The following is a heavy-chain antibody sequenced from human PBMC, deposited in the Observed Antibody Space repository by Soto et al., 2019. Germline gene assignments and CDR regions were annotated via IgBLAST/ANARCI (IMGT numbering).Heavy chain of an antibody. V-gene: IGHV4-30-4*01. CDR1: GFSITSDCYY. D-gene: IGHD3-10*01. J-gene: IGHJ6*02. Sequence: SETLSLSWPFSGFSITSDCYYSSWIRQPPGKGLEWLGYFYYSGSTYNNPSLKSRLTMSVDTSKHQFSLKLTSVTAADTAVYYCASAPGPYYHGMDVWGQGTKVTVSS. CDR3: ASAPGPYYHGMDV. CDR2: FYYSGST.